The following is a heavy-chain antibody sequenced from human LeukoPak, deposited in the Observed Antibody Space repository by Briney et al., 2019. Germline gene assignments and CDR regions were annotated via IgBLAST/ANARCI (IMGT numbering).Heavy chain of an antibody. D-gene: IGHD2-2*03. CDR1: GYRFTAYP. CDR3: ARGMDAEAFQN. V-gene: IGHV1-2*02. Sequence: GSVKDSCKTSGYRFTAYPLHSVRQAPGQGLEWLGWMNPHSGETNNAQKFHGRVTMPRDTSISLAYMELSSLRSDGMAVYFCARGMDAEAFQNWGEGTLVIVSS. CDR2: MNPHSGET. J-gene: IGHJ1*01.